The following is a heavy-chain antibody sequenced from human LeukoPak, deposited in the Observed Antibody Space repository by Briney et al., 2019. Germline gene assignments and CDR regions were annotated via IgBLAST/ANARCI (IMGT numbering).Heavy chain of an antibody. D-gene: IGHD3-22*01. CDR2: ISGSGGST. V-gene: IGHV3-23*01. J-gene: IGHJ4*02. CDR1: GFTFSSYA. Sequence: PGGSLRLSCAASGFTFSSYAMSWVRQAPGKGLEWVSAISGSGGSTYYADSVKGRFTISRDNSKNTLYLQMNSLRAEDTAVYYCAXVXAXQRLGXXSSGYRYYFDYWGQGTLVTVSS. CDR3: AXVXAXQRLGXXSSGYRYYFDY.